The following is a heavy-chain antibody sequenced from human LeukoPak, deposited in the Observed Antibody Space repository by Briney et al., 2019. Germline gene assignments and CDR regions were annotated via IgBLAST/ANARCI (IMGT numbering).Heavy chain of an antibody. V-gene: IGHV3-30*18. CDR2: ISYDGSHK. D-gene: IGHD5-18*01. J-gene: IGHJ4*02. Sequence: GGSLRLSCAVSGFTFSSYGMHWVRQAPGKGLEWVAVISYDGSHKHYAESVKGRLTISRDNSKNTLYLQMNSLRAEDTAVYYCAKERAAMAARGLDYWGQGTLVTVSS. CDR3: AKERAAMAARGLDY. CDR1: GFTFSSYG.